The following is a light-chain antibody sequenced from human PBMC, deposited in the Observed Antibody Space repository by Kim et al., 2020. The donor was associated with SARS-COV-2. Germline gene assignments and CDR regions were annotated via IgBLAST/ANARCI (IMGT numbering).Light chain of an antibody. V-gene: IGKV1-5*03. CDR3: QQYNTSPIT. CDR1: QSISTW. J-gene: IGKJ2*01. CDR2: KAS. Sequence: SGPIGDTVSVTCRDTQSISTWVAWYQQEPGKAPKVLIYKASSLESGVPSRFRGRESGTEFTLTISSLQPDDFAIYYCQQYNTSPITFGQGTKLEI.